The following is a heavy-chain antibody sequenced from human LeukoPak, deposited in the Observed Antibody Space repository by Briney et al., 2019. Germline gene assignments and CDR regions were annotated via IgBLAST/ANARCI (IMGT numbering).Heavy chain of an antibody. J-gene: IGHJ4*02. CDR2: FSGSSGRT. CDR1: GFTFSTSS. V-gene: IGHV3-23*01. D-gene: IGHD2-15*01. CDR3: AKRYCSGGSCYHRYFDY. Sequence: GGSLTLSCAASGFTFSTSSMSWVRHAAGRGLEWVSLFSGSSGRTYYADSVKGRFTISRDNSKNTLYLHMNSLRAEDTAIYYCAKRYCSGGSCYHRYFDYWGQGTLVTVSS.